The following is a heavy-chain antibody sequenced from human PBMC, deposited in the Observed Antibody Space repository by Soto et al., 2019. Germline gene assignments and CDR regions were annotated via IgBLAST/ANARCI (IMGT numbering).Heavy chain of an antibody. J-gene: IGHJ4*02. CDR3: ARSSRYQYDSSEGNFDY. CDR2: MYHTGST. V-gene: IGHV4-4*02. CDR1: GVSISSNNW. D-gene: IGHD3-22*01. Sequence: QVQLQESGPGLVKPSGTLSLTCAVSGVSISSNNWWSWVRQPPGKGLEWIGEMYHTGSTNYNPSPNSRVTISVDKSKNHFPLELNSVTAADTAVYYCARSSRYQYDSSEGNFDYWGQGTLVTVSS.